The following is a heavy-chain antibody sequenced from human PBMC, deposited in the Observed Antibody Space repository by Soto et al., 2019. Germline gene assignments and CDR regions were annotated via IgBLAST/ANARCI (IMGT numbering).Heavy chain of an antibody. V-gene: IGHV4-39*01. Sequence: PSETLSLTCTVSGRSISSSSYYWGWIRQPPGKGLEWIGSIYYSGSTYYNPSLKSRVTISVDTSKNQFSLKLSSVTAADTAVYYCASPKIAFYNWFDPWGQGTLVTVSS. J-gene: IGHJ5*02. D-gene: IGHD3-3*02. CDR1: GRSISSSSYY. CDR2: IYYSGST. CDR3: ASPKIAFYNWFDP.